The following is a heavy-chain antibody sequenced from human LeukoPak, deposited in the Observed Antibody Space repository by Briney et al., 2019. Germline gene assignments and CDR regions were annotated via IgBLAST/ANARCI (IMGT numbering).Heavy chain of an antibody. CDR2: FSAGGST. V-gene: IGHV3-23*01. Sequence: GGSLRLSCAASGFTFSNYAMTWVRQAPGKGLEWVSSFSAGGSTFYADSVKGRFTISRDNSKNTLYLQMNSLRAEDTAVYYCAKDPISPVAGLFDYWGQGTLVTVSS. CDR3: AKDPISPVAGLFDY. J-gene: IGHJ4*02. D-gene: IGHD6-19*01. CDR1: GFTFSNYA.